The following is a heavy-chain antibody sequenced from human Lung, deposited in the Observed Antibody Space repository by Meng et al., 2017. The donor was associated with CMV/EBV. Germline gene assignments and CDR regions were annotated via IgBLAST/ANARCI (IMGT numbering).Heavy chain of an antibody. Sequence: VQRQEAGPGLVETSQTLYLTCTVFGGAISSGDYYWSWIRQPPGKGLEWIGYIYYTGSTYYNPSLKSRVIISVDTSKNQFSLKLNSVTAADTAVYYCARVGGCSGGGCYHRLFDYWGQGTLVTVSS. D-gene: IGHD2-15*01. J-gene: IGHJ4*02. CDR1: GGAISSGDYY. CDR2: IYYTGST. CDR3: ARVGGCSGGGCYHRLFDY. V-gene: IGHV4-30-4*01.